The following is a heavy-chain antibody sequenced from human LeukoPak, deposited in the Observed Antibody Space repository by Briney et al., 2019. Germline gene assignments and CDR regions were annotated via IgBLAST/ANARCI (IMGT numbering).Heavy chain of an antibody. J-gene: IGHJ6*03. CDR2: INWNGGST. CDR1: GFTFSDYY. D-gene: IGHD2-8*01. Sequence: GGSLRLSCAASGFTFSDYYMSWVRQAPGKGLEWVSGINWNGGSTGYADSVKGRFTISRDNAKNSLYLQMNSLRAEDTAVYYCAKDRCSNGVGCYYYYMDVWGKGTTVTISS. CDR3: AKDRCSNGVGCYYYYMDV. V-gene: IGHV3-20*04.